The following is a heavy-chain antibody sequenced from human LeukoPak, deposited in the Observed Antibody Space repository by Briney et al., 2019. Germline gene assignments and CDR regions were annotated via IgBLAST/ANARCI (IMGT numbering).Heavy chain of an antibody. D-gene: IGHD1-26*01. CDR2: IYYSGST. CDR3: ARAYSGNLHLLYFDY. J-gene: IGHJ4*02. CDR1: GGSISSSSYY. V-gene: IGHV4-39*01. Sequence: SETLSLTCTVSGGSISSSSYYWGWIRQPPGKGLEWIGSIYYSGSTYYNPSLKSRVTISVDTSKNQFSLKLGSVTAADTAVYYCARAYSGNLHLLYFDYWGQGTLVTVSS.